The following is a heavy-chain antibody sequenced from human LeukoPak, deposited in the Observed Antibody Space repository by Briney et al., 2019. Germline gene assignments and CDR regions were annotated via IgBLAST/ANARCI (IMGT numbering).Heavy chain of an antibody. CDR1: GYTLTELS. D-gene: IGHD1-20*01. V-gene: IGHV1-24*01. CDR3: ATAPNWNDAPFDY. Sequence: ASVTVSCKVSGYTLTELSMHWVRQAPGKGREWMGGFDPEDGETIYAQKFQGRVTMTEDTSTDTAYMELSSLRSEDTAVYYCATAPNWNDAPFDYWGQGTLVTVSS. J-gene: IGHJ4*02. CDR2: FDPEDGET.